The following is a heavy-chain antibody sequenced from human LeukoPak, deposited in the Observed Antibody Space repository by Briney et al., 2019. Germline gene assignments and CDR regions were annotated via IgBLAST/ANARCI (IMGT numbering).Heavy chain of an antibody. CDR2: MNPNSGNT. J-gene: IGHJ5*02. CDR3: ASNQLLSMGWSNWFDP. V-gene: IGHV1-8*01. D-gene: IGHD2-2*01. Sequence: AAVKVSCKASGCTFTSYDINWVRQATGQGLEWMGWMNPNSGNTGYAQKFQGRVTMTRNTSISTAYMELSSLRSEDTAVYYCASNQLLSMGWSNWFDPWGQGTLVTVSS. CDR1: GCTFTSYD.